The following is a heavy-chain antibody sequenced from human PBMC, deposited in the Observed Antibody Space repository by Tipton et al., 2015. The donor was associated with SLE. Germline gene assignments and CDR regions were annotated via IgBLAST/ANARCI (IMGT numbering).Heavy chain of an antibody. CDR1: GGSISSSSYY. Sequence: TLSLTCTVSGGSISSSSYYWGWLRQPPGKGLEWIGSIYYSGSTYYNPSLKSRVTISVDTSKNQFSLKLSSVTAADTAVYYCARLRVISSYFDYWGQGTLVTVSS. D-gene: IGHD2-21*01. J-gene: IGHJ4*02. V-gene: IGHV4-39*07. CDR3: ARLRVISSYFDY. CDR2: IYYSGST.